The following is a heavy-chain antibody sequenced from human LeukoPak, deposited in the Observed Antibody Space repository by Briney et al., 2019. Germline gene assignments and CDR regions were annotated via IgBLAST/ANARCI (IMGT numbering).Heavy chain of an antibody. CDR1: GGSISSGGYY. CDR2: IYYSGST. J-gene: IGHJ4*02. D-gene: IGHD4-23*01. V-gene: IGHV4-31*03. CDR3: ARHPKDDYGGNVDY. Sequence: PSQTLSLTCTVSGGSISSGGYYCSWIRQHPGKCLEWIGYIYYSGSTYYNPSLKSRVTISVDTSKNQFSLKLSSVTAADTAVYYCARHPKDDYGGNVDYWGQGTLVTVSS.